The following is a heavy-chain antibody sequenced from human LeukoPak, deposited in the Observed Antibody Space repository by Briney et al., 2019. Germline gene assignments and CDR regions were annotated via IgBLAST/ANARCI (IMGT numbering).Heavy chain of an antibody. V-gene: IGHV4-39*01. Sequence: KPSETLSLTCTVSGGSISRSTYHWGWIRQPPGKGLEWIGSSYYSGSTYYKPSLKSRVTISVDMSKNQFSLKLSSVTAADTAVYYCARNGLRAFDIWGQGTMVTVSS. J-gene: IGHJ3*02. CDR1: GGSISRSTYH. CDR2: SYYSGST. D-gene: IGHD4-17*01. CDR3: ARNGLRAFDI.